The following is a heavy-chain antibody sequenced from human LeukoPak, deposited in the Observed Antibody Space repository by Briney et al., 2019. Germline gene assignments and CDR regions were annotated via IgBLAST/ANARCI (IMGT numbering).Heavy chain of an antibody. CDR1: GYTFTGYY. CDR3: ARVVESSAIWFGELLSDY. D-gene: IGHD3-10*01. CDR2: ISAYNGNT. J-gene: IGHJ4*02. V-gene: IGHV1-18*04. Sequence: ASVKVSCKASGYTFTGYYMHWVRQAPGQGLEWMGWISAYNGNTNYAQKLQGRVTMTTDTSTSTAYMELRSLRSDDTAVYYCARVVESSAIWFGELLSDYWGQGTLVTVSS.